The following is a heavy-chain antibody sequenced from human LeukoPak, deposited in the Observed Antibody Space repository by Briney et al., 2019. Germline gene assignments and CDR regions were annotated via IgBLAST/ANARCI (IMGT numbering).Heavy chain of an antibody. V-gene: IGHV3-53*01. Sequence: GGSLSLSCAASGFHVSGTHMRWVRQAPGKGLEWVSAMYTGGTTYYADSVKGRFTISRDNSRNTLFLHMSSLRADDTAVYYCAKDEATSGGGLASWGQGTLVTVSS. CDR3: AKDEATSGGGLAS. CDR2: MYTGGTT. CDR1: GFHVSGTH. D-gene: IGHD3-16*01. J-gene: IGHJ4*02.